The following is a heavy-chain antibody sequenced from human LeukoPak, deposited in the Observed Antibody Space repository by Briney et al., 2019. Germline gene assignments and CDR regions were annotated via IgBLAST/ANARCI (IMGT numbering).Heavy chain of an antibody. CDR3: AREPMGIAVAGSGYFDY. V-gene: IGHV1-46*01. D-gene: IGHD6-19*01. CDR2: INPSGGST. Sequence: ASVKASCKASGYTFTSYYMHWVRQAPGQGLEWMGIINPSGGSTSYAQKFQGRVTMTRDTSTSTVYMELSSLRSEDTAVYYCAREPMGIAVAGSGYFDYWGQGTLVTVSS. J-gene: IGHJ4*02. CDR1: GYTFTSYY.